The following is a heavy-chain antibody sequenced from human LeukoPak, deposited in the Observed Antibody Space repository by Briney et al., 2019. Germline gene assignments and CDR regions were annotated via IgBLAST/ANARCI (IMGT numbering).Heavy chain of an antibody. CDR1: GLTLSNAW. D-gene: IGHD2-15*01. CDR3: ARDLGYCSGDVCYPAWFDP. CDR2: ISSSGSTI. V-gene: IGHV3-11*04. J-gene: IGHJ5*02. Sequence: GGSLRLSCAASGLTLSNAWMSWVRQAPGKGLEWVSYISSSGSTIYYADSVKGRLTISRDNAKNSLYLQMNNLRAEDTAVYYCARDLGYCSGDVCYPAWFDPWGQGTLSPSPQ.